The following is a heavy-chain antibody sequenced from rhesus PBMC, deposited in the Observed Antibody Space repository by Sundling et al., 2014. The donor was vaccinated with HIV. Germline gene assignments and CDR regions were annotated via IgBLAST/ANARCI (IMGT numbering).Heavy chain of an antibody. CDR1: GFTFNTYV. Sequence: EVQLVESGGGLVKPGGSLRLSCVASGFTFNTYVMQWVRQAPGKGLEWVSVISESGMTTFYADSVKGRFTISRDNAKKSLFLQMNSLRAEDTAVYYCTRDAARLVTSTYGLDSWGQGVVVTVSS. CDR2: ISESGMTT. CDR3: TRDAARLVTSTYGLDS. D-gene: IGHD2-2*01. V-gene: IGHV3-100*01. J-gene: IGHJ6*01.